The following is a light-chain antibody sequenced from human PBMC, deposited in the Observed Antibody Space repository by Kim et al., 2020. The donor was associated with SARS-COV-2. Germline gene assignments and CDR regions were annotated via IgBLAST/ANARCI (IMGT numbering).Light chain of an antibody. J-gene: IGLJ1*01. CDR1: SSDVGGYNY. CDR3: SSYTSSKNYV. Sequence: QSALTQPASVSGSPGQSITISCTGTSSDVGGYNYVSWYQQHPGKAPKLMIFDVSHRPSGVSNRFSGSKSDNTASLTISGLQAEDEADYYCSSYTSSKNYVFGTGTKVTVL. CDR2: DVS. V-gene: IGLV2-14*03.